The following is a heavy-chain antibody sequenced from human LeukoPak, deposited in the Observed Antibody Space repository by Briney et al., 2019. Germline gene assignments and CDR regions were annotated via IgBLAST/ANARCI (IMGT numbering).Heavy chain of an antibody. J-gene: IGHJ4*02. CDR1: GGSISSSSYY. Sequence: SETLSLTCTVSGGSISSSSYYWGWIRQPPGKGVEWIASIYYSGSTYYNPSLKSRVTISVDTSKNQFSLKLSSVTAADTAVYYCARGDDISGYFDYWGQGTLVTVSS. D-gene: IGHD3-22*01. CDR2: IYYSGST. V-gene: IGHV4-39*07. CDR3: ARGDDISGYFDY.